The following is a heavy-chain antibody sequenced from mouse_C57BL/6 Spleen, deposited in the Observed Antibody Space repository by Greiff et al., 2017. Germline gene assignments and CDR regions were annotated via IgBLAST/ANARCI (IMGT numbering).Heavy chain of an antibody. D-gene: IGHD2-10*01. J-gene: IGHJ4*01. Sequence: QVQLQQPGAELVKPGASVKMSCKASGYTFTSYWITWVKQRPGQGLEWIGDIYPGSGSTNYNEKFKSKATLTVDTSSSTAYMQLSSLTSEDSAVYYCARMTAYFNAMDYWGQGTSVTVSS. CDR2: IYPGSGST. CDR3: ARMTAYFNAMDY. V-gene: IGHV1-55*01. CDR1: GYTFTSYW.